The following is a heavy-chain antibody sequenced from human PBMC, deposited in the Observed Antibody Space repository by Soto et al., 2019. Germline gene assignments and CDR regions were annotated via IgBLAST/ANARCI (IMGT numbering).Heavy chain of an antibody. CDR1: GGSVSSGSYY. J-gene: IGHJ4*02. CDR2: DYYSGTT. CDR3: ATLVVSTYFDY. Sequence: ETLSLTCTVSGGSVSSGSYYWGWIRQPPGKGLEWIATDYYSGTTYYNPSLTSRVTISLDTPKTQFSLKLTSVTAADTAVYYCATLVVSTYFDYWGQGVLVTVSS. D-gene: IGHD2-8*02. V-gene: IGHV4-39*01.